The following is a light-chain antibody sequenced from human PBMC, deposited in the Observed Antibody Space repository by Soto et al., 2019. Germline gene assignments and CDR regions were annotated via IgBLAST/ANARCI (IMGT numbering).Light chain of an antibody. CDR2: DAS. Sequence: EIVLMQSPSTLSLSPGERATLSCRASQSVSSTFLSWYQQKPGQAPRLLIFDASNRATGIPDRFSGSGSGTDFTLTISRLEPEDFAVYFCQHYGYAPYTFGQGTKLEI. J-gene: IGKJ2*01. CDR3: QHYGYAPYT. CDR1: QSVSSTF. V-gene: IGKV3-20*01.